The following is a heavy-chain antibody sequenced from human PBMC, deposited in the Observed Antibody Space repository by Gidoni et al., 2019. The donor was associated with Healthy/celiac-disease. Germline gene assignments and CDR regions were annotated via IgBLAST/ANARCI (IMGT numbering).Heavy chain of an antibody. CDR3: AREVEAVAGPQGVDY. V-gene: IGHV4-39*07. Sequence: QLQLQESGPGLVKPSETLSLTCTVSGGSISSSSYYWGWIRQPPGKGLEWIGSIYYSGSTYYNPSLKSRVTISVDTSKNQFSLKLSSVTAADTAVYYCAREVEAVAGPQGVDYWGQGTLVTVSS. CDR2: IYYSGST. CDR1: GGSISSSSYY. J-gene: IGHJ4*02. D-gene: IGHD6-19*01.